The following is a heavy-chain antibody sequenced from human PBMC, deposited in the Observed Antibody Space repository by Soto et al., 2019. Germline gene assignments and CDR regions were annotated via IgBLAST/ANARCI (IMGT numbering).Heavy chain of an antibody. D-gene: IGHD6-19*01. CDR1: GGSISSYY. V-gene: IGHV4-59*08. Sequence: QVQLQESGPGLVKPSETLSLTCTVSGGSISSYYWSWIRQPPGKGLEWIGYIYCSGSTNYNPSLKSRVTISVDTSKHQFSLKLSSVTAADTAVYYCARHAGYSSGWNAFDIWGQGTMVTVSS. J-gene: IGHJ3*02. CDR3: ARHAGYSSGWNAFDI. CDR2: IYCSGST.